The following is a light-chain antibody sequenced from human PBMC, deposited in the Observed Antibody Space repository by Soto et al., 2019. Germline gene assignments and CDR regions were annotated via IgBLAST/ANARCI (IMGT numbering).Light chain of an antibody. V-gene: IGKV1-27*01. Sequence: DIQMAQSPSSLSASVRDRVTITCRASQGISNYLAWYQQKPGKVPKLLIYAASTLQSGVPSRFSGSGSGTAFTLTISSLQPEDVATYYCQKYDSAPWTFGQGTKVEIK. CDR1: QGISNY. J-gene: IGKJ1*01. CDR3: QKYDSAPWT. CDR2: AAS.